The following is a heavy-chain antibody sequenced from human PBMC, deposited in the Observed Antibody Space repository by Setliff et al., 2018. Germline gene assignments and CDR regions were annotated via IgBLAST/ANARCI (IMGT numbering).Heavy chain of an antibody. CDR3: ARDLPRGGGASRGAFDI. CDR2: TRNKANSYLT. V-gene: IGHV3-72*01. J-gene: IGHJ3*02. Sequence: LRLSCEVSGFTFSDHYMDWVRQAPGKGLEWVGRTRNKANSYLTEYAASVKGRFFISRDDSKNSLFLQMNSLKIEDTAVYYCARDLPRGGGASRGAFDIWGQGTMVTVSS. CDR1: GFTFSDHY. D-gene: IGHD1-26*01.